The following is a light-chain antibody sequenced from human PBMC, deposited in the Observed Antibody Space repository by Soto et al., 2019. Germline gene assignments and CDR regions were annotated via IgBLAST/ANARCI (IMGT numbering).Light chain of an antibody. CDR3: QSYDTGLRGMI. CDR2: GNN. V-gene: IGLV1-40*01. J-gene: IGLJ2*01. CDR1: SSNIGADYN. Sequence: QSVLTQPPSVSGAPGQRVTISCTGTSSNIGADYNVHWYRQLPGTAPKLLIYGNNHRPSGVPGRFSGSKSGPSASLAITGLLTEDEADYYCQSYDTGLRGMIFGGGTQLTVL.